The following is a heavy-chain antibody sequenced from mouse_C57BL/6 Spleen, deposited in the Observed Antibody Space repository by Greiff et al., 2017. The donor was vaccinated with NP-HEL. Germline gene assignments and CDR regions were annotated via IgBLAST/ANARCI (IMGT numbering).Heavy chain of an antibody. V-gene: IGHV1-22*01. CDR1: GYTFTDYN. Sequence: EVQLQQSGPELVKPGASVKMSCKASGYTFTDYNMHWVKQSHGKSLEWIGYINPNNGGTSYNQKFKGKATLTVNKSSSTAYMELRSLTSEDSAVYYCARKAYYSNYDWFAYWGQGTLVTVSA. CDR2: INPNNGGT. D-gene: IGHD2-5*01. J-gene: IGHJ3*01. CDR3: ARKAYYSNYDWFAY.